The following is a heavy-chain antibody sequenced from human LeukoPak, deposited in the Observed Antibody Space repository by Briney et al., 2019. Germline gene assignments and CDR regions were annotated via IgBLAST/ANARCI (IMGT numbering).Heavy chain of an antibody. CDR2: IYYSGTT. CDR1: GGSISSDNYY. J-gene: IGHJ4*02. D-gene: IGHD3-10*01. Sequence: SETLSLTCTVSGGSISSDNYYWGWIRQPPGKGLEWIGSIYYSGTTYYNPSLKSQVTISVDTSKNQFSLKLSSVTAADTALYNCAKHYMGSSYNHGLDCWGQGTLVTVSS. CDR3: AKHYMGSSYNHGLDC. V-gene: IGHV4-39*01.